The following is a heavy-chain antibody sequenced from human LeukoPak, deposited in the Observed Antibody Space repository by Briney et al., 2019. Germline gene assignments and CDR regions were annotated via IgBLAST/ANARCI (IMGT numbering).Heavy chain of an antibody. CDR1: GGSISSYY. V-gene: IGHV4-59*01. J-gene: IGHJ4*02. Sequence: SKTLSLTCTVSGGSISSYYWSWIRQPPGKGLEWIGYIYYSGSTNYNPSLKSRVTISVDTSKNQFSLKLSSVTAADTAVYYCARGRSIAARTAFDYWGQGTLVTVSS. D-gene: IGHD6-6*01. CDR2: IYYSGST. CDR3: ARGRSIAARTAFDY.